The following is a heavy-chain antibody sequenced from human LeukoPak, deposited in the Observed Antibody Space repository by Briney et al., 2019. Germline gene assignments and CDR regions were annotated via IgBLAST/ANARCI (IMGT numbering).Heavy chain of an antibody. J-gene: IGHJ4*02. CDR3: ARVGRTGYCSSTSCYMLLFDY. CDR1: GYTFTGYY. D-gene: IGHD2-2*02. V-gene: IGHV1-2*02. Sequence: GASVKVSCKASGYTFTGYYMHWVRQAPGQGLEWMGWINPNSGGTNYAQKFQGRVTMTRDTSISTAYMELSRLRSDDTAVYYCARVGRTGYCSSTSCYMLLFDYWGQGTLVTVSS. CDR2: INPNSGGT.